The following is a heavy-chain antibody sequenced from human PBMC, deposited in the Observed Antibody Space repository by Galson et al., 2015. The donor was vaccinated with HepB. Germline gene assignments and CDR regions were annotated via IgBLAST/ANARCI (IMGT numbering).Heavy chain of an antibody. V-gene: IGHV1-69*04. CDR3: ARDYSDYYGSGSYYRPYYFDY. D-gene: IGHD3-10*01. J-gene: IGHJ4*02. CDR2: IIPILGIA. CDR1: GYTFTSYG. Sequence: SVTVSCKASGYTFTSYGISWVRQAPGQGLEWMGRIIPILGIANYAQKFQGRVTITADKSTSTAYMELSSLRSEDTAVYYCARDYSDYYGSGSYYRPYYFDYWGQGTLVTVSS.